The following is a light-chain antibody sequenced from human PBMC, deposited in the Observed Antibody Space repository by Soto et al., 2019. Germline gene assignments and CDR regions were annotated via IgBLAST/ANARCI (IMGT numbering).Light chain of an antibody. CDR1: SSDVGGYNY. CDR2: EVS. V-gene: IGLV2-14*01. CDR3: SSYTSSSTLRGV. J-gene: IGLJ2*01. Sequence: QSALTQPASVSGSPGQSITISCTGTSSDVGGYNYVSWYQQHPGKAPKRMIYEVSNRPSGVSNRFSGSKSGNTASLTISGLPAEDEADYYCSSYTSSSTLRGVFGGGTKLTVL.